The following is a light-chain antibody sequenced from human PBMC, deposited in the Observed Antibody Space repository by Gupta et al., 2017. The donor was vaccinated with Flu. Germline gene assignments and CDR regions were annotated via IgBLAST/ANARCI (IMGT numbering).Light chain of an antibody. V-gene: IGLV2-23*01. CDR2: ERT. CDR1: TTVIGSDNI. J-gene: IGLJ1*01. Sequence: TTSCTGTTTVIGSDNIVYWYQRHPHQAPKLVIFERTTRVAGLSDRFSASKSANTTALAITGLHAEDEAGYYWDSNTDTRSHYVFGRGTRVTVL. CDR3: DSNTDTRSHYV.